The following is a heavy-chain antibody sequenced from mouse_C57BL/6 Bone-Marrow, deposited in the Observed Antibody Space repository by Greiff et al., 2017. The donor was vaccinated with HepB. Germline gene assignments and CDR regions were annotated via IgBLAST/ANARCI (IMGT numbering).Heavy chain of an antibody. CDR3: TSYYYGNGSWYFDV. Sequence: DVMLVESGGGLVQPGGSMKLSCAASGFTFSDAWMDWVRQSPEKGLEWVAEIRNKANNHATDYAESVKGRFTISRDDSKSSVYLKMNHLRAEDTGIYYCTSYYYGNGSWYFDVWGTGTTVTVSS. D-gene: IGHD2-1*01. CDR2: IRNKANNHAT. V-gene: IGHV6-6*01. CDR1: GFTFSDAW. J-gene: IGHJ1*03.